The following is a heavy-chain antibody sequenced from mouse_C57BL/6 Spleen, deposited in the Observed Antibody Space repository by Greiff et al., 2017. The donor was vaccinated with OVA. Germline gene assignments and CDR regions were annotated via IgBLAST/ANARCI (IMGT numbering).Heavy chain of an antibody. D-gene: IGHD1-1*01. CDR3: ARAITAFDY. CDR2: IYPGSGNT. J-gene: IGHJ2*01. CDR1: GYTFTDYY. Sequence: QVQLQQSGAELVRPGASVKLSCKASGYTFTDYYINWVKQRPGPGLEWIARIYPGSGNTYYNETFKGKATLTAEKSSSTAYMQLSSLTSEDSAVYFCARAITAFDYWGQGTTLTVSA. V-gene: IGHV1-76*01.